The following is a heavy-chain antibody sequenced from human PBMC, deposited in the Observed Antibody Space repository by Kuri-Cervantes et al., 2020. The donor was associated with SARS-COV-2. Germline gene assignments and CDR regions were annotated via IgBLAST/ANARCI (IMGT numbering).Heavy chain of an antibody. Sequence: SLKISCAASGFTFDDYDMNWVRQAPGKGLEWVSGISWNGGSIDYADCVKGRFTISRDNSKNSLYLQMNSLRAEDMALYYCAKARKGDVRTTAFDYWGQGTLVTVSS. CDR2: ISWNGGSI. CDR1: GFTFDDYD. V-gene: IGHV3-9*03. CDR3: AKARKGDVRTTAFDY. J-gene: IGHJ4*02. D-gene: IGHD4-17*01.